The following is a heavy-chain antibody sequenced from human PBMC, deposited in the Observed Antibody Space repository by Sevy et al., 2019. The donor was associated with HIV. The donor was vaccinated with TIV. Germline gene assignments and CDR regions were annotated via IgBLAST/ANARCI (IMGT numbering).Heavy chain of an antibody. CDR2: FDPEDGET. V-gene: IGHV1-24*01. Sequence: ASVKVSCKVSGYTLTELSMHWVRQAPGKGLEWMGGFDPEDGETIYAQKFQGRVTMTEDTSTDTAYMELSSLRSEDTAVYYCATDLYYDSSGYYSVSGYYGMDVWCQGTTVTVSS. CDR1: GYTLTELS. CDR3: ATDLYYDSSGYYSVSGYYGMDV. J-gene: IGHJ6*02. D-gene: IGHD3-22*01.